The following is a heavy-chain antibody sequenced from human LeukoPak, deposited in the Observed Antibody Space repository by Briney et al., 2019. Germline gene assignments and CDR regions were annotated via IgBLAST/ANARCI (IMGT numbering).Heavy chain of an antibody. CDR1: GFTFSTYA. J-gene: IGHJ4*02. D-gene: IGHD6-19*01. CDR3: AKDRFPYSSGCLDY. V-gene: IGHV3-23*01. Sequence: GGSLRLSCAASGFTFSTYAMAWVRQAPGKGLEWVSGISGSGFSTYYADSVKGRFTISRDKSKNTLYLQMNSLRAEDTAVYYCAKDRFPYSSGCLDYWGQGTPVTVSS. CDR2: ISGSGFST.